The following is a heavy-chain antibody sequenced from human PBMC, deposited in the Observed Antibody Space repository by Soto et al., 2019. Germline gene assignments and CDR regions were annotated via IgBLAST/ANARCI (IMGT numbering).Heavy chain of an antibody. CDR3: AREDIVAAYTWFDP. V-gene: IGHV6-1*01. J-gene: IGHJ5*02. CDR2: TYYRSKWYN. Sequence: SQTLSLTCAISGDSVSSNSVTWNWIRQSPSRGLEWLGRTYYRSKWYNDYALSVKSRITINPDTSKNQFSLQLNSVTPDDTAAYYCAREDIVAAYTWFDPWGQGSLVTVSS. D-gene: IGHD6-13*01. CDR1: GDSVSSNSVT.